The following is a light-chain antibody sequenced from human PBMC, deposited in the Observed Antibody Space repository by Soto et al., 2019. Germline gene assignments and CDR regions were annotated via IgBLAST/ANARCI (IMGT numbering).Light chain of an antibody. Sequence: QSVLTQPPSVSGAPGQRVTISCTGGTSNIETGYDVHWYQQIPGTAPKLLIYGNNNRPSGVPDRFSGSKSGTSASLAITGLRPEDEAYYYCQSYDSSLSGSTVFGGGTKLTVL. J-gene: IGLJ3*02. CDR2: GNN. V-gene: IGLV1-40*01. CDR3: QSYDSSLSGSTV. CDR1: TSNIETGYD.